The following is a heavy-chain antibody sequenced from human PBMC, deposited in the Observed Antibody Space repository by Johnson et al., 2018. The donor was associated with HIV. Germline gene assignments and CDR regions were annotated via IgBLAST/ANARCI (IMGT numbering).Heavy chain of an antibody. V-gene: IGHV3-30-3*01. J-gene: IGHJ3*02. CDR1: GFTFSNYA. CDR2: ISYDGNNK. Sequence: QVQLVESGGGVVQPGRSLRLSCAASGFTFSNYAMHWVRQAPGKGLEWVGVISYDGNNKYYADSVKGRFNISRDNSKNTLYLQMNSLRAGETAVYFCSKEVIWSQGTMGTVSS. CDR3: SKEVI.